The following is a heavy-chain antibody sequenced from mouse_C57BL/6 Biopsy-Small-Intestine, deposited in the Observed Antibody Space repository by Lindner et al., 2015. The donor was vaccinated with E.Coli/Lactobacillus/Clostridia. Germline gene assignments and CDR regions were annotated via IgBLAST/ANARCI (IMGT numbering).Heavy chain of an antibody. V-gene: IGHV1-81*01. CDR3: VRVYYDRSDDYYYPEY. CDR1: GYTFTSYG. J-gene: IGHJ3*01. D-gene: IGHD2-3*01. Sequence: SVKVSCKASGYTFTSYGISWVRQAPGQGLEWMGWISGYTDNTFYAQKIQGRITMTADTSTNTAYMELRSLRSDDTAVYFCVRVYYDRSDDYYYPEYWGQGTLVTVSS. CDR2: ISGYTDNT.